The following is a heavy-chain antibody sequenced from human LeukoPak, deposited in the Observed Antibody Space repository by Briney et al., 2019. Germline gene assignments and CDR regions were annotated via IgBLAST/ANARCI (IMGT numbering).Heavy chain of an antibody. Sequence: SETLSLTCAVSGGSISSSNWWSWVRQPPGKGLEWIGEIYHSGGTNYNPSLKSRVTISVDKSKNQFSLKLSSVTAADTAVYYCARDIAAAGSYFDYWGQGTLVTVSS. CDR3: ARDIAAAGSYFDY. CDR2: IYHSGGT. D-gene: IGHD6-13*01. J-gene: IGHJ4*02. CDR1: GGSISSSNW. V-gene: IGHV4-4*02.